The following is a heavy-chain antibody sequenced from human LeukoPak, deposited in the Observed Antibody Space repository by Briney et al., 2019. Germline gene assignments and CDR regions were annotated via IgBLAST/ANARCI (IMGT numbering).Heavy chain of an antibody. Sequence: PSETLSLTCTVSGYSISSGYYWGWIRQPPGKGLEWIGSIYYSGSIYFSGSSDYNPSLKSRVTISGDTSKNHFSLRLRSVTAADTAVYYCARDFDYWGQGTLVTVSS. CDR1: GYSISSGYY. CDR2: IYFSGSS. J-gene: IGHJ4*02. V-gene: IGHV4-38-2*02. CDR3: ARDFDY.